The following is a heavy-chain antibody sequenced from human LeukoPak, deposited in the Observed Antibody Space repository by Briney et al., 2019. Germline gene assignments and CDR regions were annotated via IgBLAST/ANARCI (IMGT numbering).Heavy chain of an antibody. V-gene: IGHV3-33*01. CDR1: GFTFSSYG. Sequence: PGGSLRLSCAASGFTFSSYGMHWVRQAPGKGLEWVAVIWYDGSNKYYADSVKGRLTISRDNSKNTLYLQMNSLRAEDTAVYYCARVGASSYDSSGYRGLDYWGQGTLVTVSS. CDR2: IWYDGSNK. D-gene: IGHD3-22*01. J-gene: IGHJ4*02. CDR3: ARVGASSYDSSGYRGLDY.